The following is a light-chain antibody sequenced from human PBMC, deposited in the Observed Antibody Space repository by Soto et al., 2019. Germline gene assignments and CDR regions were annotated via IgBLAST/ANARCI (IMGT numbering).Light chain of an antibody. Sequence: QSVLTQPPSASGSPGQSVTISCTGTSSDVGGCKFVSWYQQYPGKAPKLIIYEVSKRPSGVPDRFSGSKSGNTASLTVSGLQAEDEADYYCSPCAGSNNPYVFGTGTKVTVL. CDR1: SSDVGGCKF. V-gene: IGLV2-8*01. CDR2: EVS. J-gene: IGLJ1*01. CDR3: SPCAGSNNPYV.